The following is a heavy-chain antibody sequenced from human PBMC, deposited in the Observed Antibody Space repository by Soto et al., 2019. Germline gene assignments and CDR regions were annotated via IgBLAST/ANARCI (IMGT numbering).Heavy chain of an antibody. CDR1: GGSISSGGYY. Sequence: ASETLSLTCTVSGGSISSGGYYWSWIRQHPGKGLEWIGYIYYSGSTYYNPSLKSRVTISVDTSKNQFSLKLSSVTAADTAVYYFARGGVVEYYYDSSGYYPFFDYWGQGTLVTVSS. D-gene: IGHD3-22*01. CDR2: IYYSGST. J-gene: IGHJ4*02. V-gene: IGHV4-31*03. CDR3: ARGGVVEYYYDSSGYYPFFDY.